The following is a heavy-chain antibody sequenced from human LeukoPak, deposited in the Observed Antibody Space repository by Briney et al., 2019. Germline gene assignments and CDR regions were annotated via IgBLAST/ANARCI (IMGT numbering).Heavy chain of an antibody. CDR1: GYSISSGYY. CDR2: IYHSGST. J-gene: IGHJ4*02. V-gene: IGHV4-38-2*01. Sequence: SETLSLTCAVSGYSISSGYYWDWIRQPPGKGLEWIGNIYHSGSTYYNPSLKSRVTISVDTSKNQFSLKLSSVTAAYTAVYYCARQYWDDSKLDYWGQGTLVTVSS. D-gene: IGHD3-22*01. CDR3: ARQYWDDSKLDY.